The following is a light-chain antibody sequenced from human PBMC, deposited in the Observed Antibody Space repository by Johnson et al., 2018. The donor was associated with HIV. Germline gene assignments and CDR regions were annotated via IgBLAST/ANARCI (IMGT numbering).Light chain of an antibody. CDR1: SSNIGNNY. CDR3: GTWDSSLSVYV. J-gene: IGLJ1*01. V-gene: IGLV1-51*02. CDR2: ENN. Sequence: QSVLTQPPSVSAAPGQKVTISCSGSSSNIGNNYVSWYQQLPGTAPQLLIYENNKRPSGIPARFSGSKSGSSATLGITGLQTGDEADYYCGTWDSSLSVYVFGNGTKVTVL.